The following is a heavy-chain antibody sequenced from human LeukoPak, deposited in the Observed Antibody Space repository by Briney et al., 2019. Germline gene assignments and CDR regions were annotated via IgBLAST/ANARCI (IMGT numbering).Heavy chain of an antibody. CDR1: GYTFTSYG. V-gene: IGHV1-18*01. CDR3: ARVSYSSGWVVEGY. Sequence: ASVKVSCKASGYTFTSYGISWVRQAPGQGLEWMGWISAYNGNTNYAQKLQGRVTMTTDTSTRTAYMELRSLRSDDTAVYYCARVSYSSGWVVEGYWGKGTLVTVSS. J-gene: IGHJ4*02. D-gene: IGHD6-19*01. CDR2: ISAYNGNT.